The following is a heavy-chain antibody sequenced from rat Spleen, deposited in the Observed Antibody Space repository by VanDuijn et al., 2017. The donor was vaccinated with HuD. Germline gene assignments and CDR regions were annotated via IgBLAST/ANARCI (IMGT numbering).Heavy chain of an antibody. D-gene: IGHD1-11*01. CDR1: GFTFSDYY. Sequence: EVQLVESGGGLVQPGRSMKLSCAASGFTFSDYYMAWVRQAPTKGLEWVATISYDGSSTYYRDSVKGRFTISRDNAKSTLYLQMDSLRSEDTATYYCARHRNYGGYPFDYWGQGVMVTVSS. CDR3: ARHRNYGGYPFDY. CDR2: ISYDGSST. V-gene: IGHV5-7*01. J-gene: IGHJ2*01.